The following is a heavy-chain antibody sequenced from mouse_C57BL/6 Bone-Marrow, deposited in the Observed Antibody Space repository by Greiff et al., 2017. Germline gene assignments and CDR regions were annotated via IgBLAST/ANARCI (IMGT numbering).Heavy chain of an antibody. V-gene: IGHV10-3*01. CDR1: GFTFNTYA. D-gene: IGHD2-5*01. J-gene: IGHJ2*01. CDR2: LRSKSSNYAT. CDR3: VREPYYSNYVLYYFDY. Sequence: EVQLVESGGGLVQPKGSLKLSCAASGFTFNTYAMHWVRQAPGKGLEWVARLRSKSSNYATYYADSVKDRFTISRDDSQSMLYLQMNNLKTEDTAMYYCVREPYYSNYVLYYFDYWGQGTTLTVSS.